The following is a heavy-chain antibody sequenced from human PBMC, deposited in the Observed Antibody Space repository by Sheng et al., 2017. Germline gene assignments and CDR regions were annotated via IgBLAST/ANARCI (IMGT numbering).Heavy chain of an antibody. Sequence: QVQLVESGGGVVQPGRSLRLSCAASGFTFSSYGMHWVRQAPGKGLEWVAVISNDEINKFYADSVKGRITISRDNSKNTLYLQMNSLRPEDTAVYYCAKSHFGFRLWSDFDYWGQGTLVTVSS. V-gene: IGHV3-30*18. D-gene: IGHD3-10*01. CDR1: GFTFSSYG. J-gene: IGHJ4*02. CDR3: AKSHFGFRLWSDFDY. CDR2: ISNDEINK.